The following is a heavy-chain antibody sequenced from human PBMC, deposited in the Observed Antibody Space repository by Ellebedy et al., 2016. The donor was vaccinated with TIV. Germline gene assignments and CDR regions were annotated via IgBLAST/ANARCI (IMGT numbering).Heavy chain of an antibody. Sequence: SVKVSXKASGGTFSNYGINWVRQAPGQGLEWMGRIIPIIGTPNYAQKFKDRVTITADKSTSTAYMELSSLTYEDTAVYYCARPSSNWENFGYWGQGTLVTVSS. D-gene: IGHD6-13*01. V-gene: IGHV1-69*04. CDR2: IIPIIGTP. CDR3: ARPSSNWENFGY. CDR1: GGTFSNYG. J-gene: IGHJ4*02.